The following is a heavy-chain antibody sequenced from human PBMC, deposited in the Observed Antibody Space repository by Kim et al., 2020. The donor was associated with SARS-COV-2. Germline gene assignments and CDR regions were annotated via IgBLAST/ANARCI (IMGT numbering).Heavy chain of an antibody. Sequence: KYSQEIQGRVTISRDTSATTAYMELSSLRSEDTAVYYCARGPDTYFDYWGQGTLVTVSS. D-gene: IGHD3-9*01. V-gene: IGHV1-3*01. J-gene: IGHJ4*02. CDR3: ARGPDTYFDY.